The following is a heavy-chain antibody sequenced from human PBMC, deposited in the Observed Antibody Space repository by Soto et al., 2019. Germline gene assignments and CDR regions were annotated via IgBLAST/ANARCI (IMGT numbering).Heavy chain of an antibody. CDR2: IYDNGGT. CDR1: GDSVISVRYF. CDR3: ARVLRCAEYAYGLEV. D-gene: IGHD2-2*01. Sequence: QVQLQESGPGLVKPSETLSLACSVSGDSVISVRYFWSWIRQPPGKELEWIGHIYDNGGTSYNPSLSVRVTISSDTSQNQFSLKLRTLTAADTAVYYCARVLRCAEYAYGLEVWGQGTMVTVSS. J-gene: IGHJ6*02. V-gene: IGHV4-61*01.